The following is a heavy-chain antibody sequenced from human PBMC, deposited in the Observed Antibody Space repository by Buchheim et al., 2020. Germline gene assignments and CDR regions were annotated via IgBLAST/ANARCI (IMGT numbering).Heavy chain of an antibody. D-gene: IGHD3-22*01. CDR3: ARYYYDSSGYYSGYFDY. CDR2: IYYSGST. Sequence: QMQLQESGPGLVKPSETLSLTCTVSGGSISSYYWSWIRQPPGKGLEWIGYIYYSGSTNYNPSLKSRVTISVDTSKNQFSLKLSSVTAADTAVYYCARYYYDSSGYYSGYFDYWGQGTL. V-gene: IGHV4-59*08. J-gene: IGHJ4*02. CDR1: GGSISSYY.